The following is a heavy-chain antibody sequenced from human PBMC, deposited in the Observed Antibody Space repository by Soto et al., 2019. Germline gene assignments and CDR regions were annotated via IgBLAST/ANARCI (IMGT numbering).Heavy chain of an antibody. D-gene: IGHD5-12*01. Sequence: QVQLVQSGAEVRKPGASVTVSCRSSGDSFNDYYIHWVRQAPGQGFEWMGWINPNGGVTKYAQKFQGWVSMTRDTSIRTGYMQLSRLRSDDMAVYYCARESGGATATLDYYYFYMDVWGTGTTVTVSS. J-gene: IGHJ6*03. V-gene: IGHV1-2*04. CDR2: INPNGGVT. CDR1: GDSFNDYY. CDR3: ARESGGATATLDYYYFYMDV.